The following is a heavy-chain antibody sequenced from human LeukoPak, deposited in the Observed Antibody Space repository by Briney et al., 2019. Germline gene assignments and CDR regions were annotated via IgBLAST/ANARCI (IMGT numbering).Heavy chain of an antibody. D-gene: IGHD2-8*01. CDR3: AREEEMVYGDFDY. Sequence: GASVKVSCKASGYTFTSNDINWLRQAPGQGLEWMGWMNPNSGNTGYAQKFQGRVTMTRNTSISTAYMELSSLRSEDTAVYYCAREEEMVYGDFDYWGQGTLVTVSS. CDR1: GYTFTSND. V-gene: IGHV1-8*01. CDR2: MNPNSGNT. J-gene: IGHJ4*02.